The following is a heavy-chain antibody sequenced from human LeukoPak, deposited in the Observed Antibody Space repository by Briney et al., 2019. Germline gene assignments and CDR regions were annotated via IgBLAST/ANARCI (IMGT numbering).Heavy chain of an antibody. D-gene: IGHD3-22*01. CDR1: GGSISSSSYY. Sequence: PSETLSLACTVSGGSISSSSYYWVWLRQPPGKGLVWIGSIYYSGSTYYNPSLKSRVTISVDTSKNQFSLKLSSVTAADTAVYYCARQSYYYDSSGSYYYMDVWGKGTTVTVSS. CDR3: ARQSYYYDSSGSYYYMDV. J-gene: IGHJ6*03. V-gene: IGHV4-39*01. CDR2: IYYSGST.